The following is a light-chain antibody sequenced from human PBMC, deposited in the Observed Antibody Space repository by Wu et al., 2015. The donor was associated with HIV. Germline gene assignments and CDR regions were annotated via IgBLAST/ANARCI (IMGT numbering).Light chain of an antibody. CDR2: GAS. Sequence: EIVLTQSPGTLSLSPGERATLSCKASQSVSTTYLAWYQQKPGQAPRLLISGASKRATGIPDRFSGSGSGSDFTLTISRLEPEDFAVYYCQQYGNSPRWSFGQGTKLEIK. CDR3: QQYGNSPRWS. CDR1: QSVSTTY. J-gene: IGKJ2*04. V-gene: IGKV3-20*01.